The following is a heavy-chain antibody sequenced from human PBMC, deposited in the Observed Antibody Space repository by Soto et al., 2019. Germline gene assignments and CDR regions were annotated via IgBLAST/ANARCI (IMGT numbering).Heavy chain of an antibody. D-gene: IGHD1-1*01. Sequence: QVQLVQSGGEVKMPGASVRVSCKASGYTFANYGITWVRQAPGQGLEWMGWISAYNGNTNYAQKLQGRVTMTTDTSTRTAYMDLTSLRSDDTAVYYGAREQRGRDWNGENCWGQGTLVTVSS. CDR3: AREQRGRDWNGENC. J-gene: IGHJ1*01. V-gene: IGHV1-18*01. CDR2: ISAYNGNT. CDR1: GYTFANYG.